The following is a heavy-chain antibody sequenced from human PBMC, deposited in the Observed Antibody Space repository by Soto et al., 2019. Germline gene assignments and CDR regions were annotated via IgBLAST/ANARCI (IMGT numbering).Heavy chain of an antibody. CDR2: INHSGST. CDR3: ARGGIAARPTDY. Sequence: SETLSLTCAVYGGSFSGYYWSWIRQPPGKGLEWIGEINHSGSTNYNPSLKSRVTISVDTSKNQFSLKLSSVTAADTAVYYCARGGIAARPTDYWGQGTLVTVSS. V-gene: IGHV4-34*01. CDR1: GGSFSGYY. D-gene: IGHD6-6*01. J-gene: IGHJ4*02.